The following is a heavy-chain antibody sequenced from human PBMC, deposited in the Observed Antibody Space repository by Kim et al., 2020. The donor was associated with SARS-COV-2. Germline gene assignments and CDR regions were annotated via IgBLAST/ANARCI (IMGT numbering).Heavy chain of an antibody. D-gene: IGHD6-13*01. CDR2: ISGSGGST. CDR3: AKNHMEQQLVLFWWGWFDP. V-gene: IGHV3-23*01. Sequence: GGSLRLSCAASGFTFSSYAMSWVRQAPGKGLEWVSAISGSGGSTYYADSVKGRFTISRDNSKNTLYLQMNSLRAEDTAVYYCAKNHMEQQLVLFWWGWFDPWGQGTLVTVSS. CDR1: GFTFSSYA. J-gene: IGHJ5*02.